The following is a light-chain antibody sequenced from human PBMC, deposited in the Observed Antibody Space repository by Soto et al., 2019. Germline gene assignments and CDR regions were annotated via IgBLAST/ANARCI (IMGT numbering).Light chain of an antibody. CDR1: TIDVGYYDY. CDR3: SSYAGSNNFV. CDR2: EVT. J-gene: IGLJ1*01. Sequence: LTPPPLPAGFSRQTVPLSPAGTTIDVGYYDYVSWYQQHPGKAPKLVIYEVTKRPSGVPDRVSASKSGNTASLTVSGLRAEDEADYYCSSYAGSNNFVFGSGSKV. V-gene: IGLV2-8*01.